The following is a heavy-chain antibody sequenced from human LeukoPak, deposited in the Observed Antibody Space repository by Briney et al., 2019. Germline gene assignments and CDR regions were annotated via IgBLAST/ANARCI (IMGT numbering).Heavy chain of an antibody. V-gene: IGHV3-66*01. Sequence: QAGGSLRLSCAASGFTVSSNYMSWVRQAPRKGPEWVSVIYSGGRTYYADSVKGRFTISRDNSKNTVFLQMDSLRAEDTAVYYCTRESSSGYYLSYWGQGTLVTVSS. D-gene: IGHD3-22*01. J-gene: IGHJ4*02. CDR1: GFTVSSNY. CDR3: TRESSSGYYLSY. CDR2: IYSGGRT.